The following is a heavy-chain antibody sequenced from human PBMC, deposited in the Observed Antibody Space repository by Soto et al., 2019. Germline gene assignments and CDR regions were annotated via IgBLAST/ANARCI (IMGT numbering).Heavy chain of an antibody. J-gene: IGHJ4*02. CDR3: AKDRRALGRYGDYYFDY. CDR1: GFTFSSYG. CDR2: ISYDGSNK. Sequence: QVQLVESGGGVVQPGRSLRLSCAASGFTFSSYGMHWVRQAPGKGLEWVAVISYDGSNKYYADSVKGRFTISRDNSKNTLYLQMTSLRAEDTAVYDCAKDRRALGRYGDYYFDYWGQGTLVTVSS. V-gene: IGHV3-30*18. D-gene: IGHD4-17*01.